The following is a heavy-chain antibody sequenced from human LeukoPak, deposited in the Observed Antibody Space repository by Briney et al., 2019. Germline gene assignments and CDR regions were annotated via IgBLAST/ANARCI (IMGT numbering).Heavy chain of an antibody. Sequence: PGGSLRFSCAASGFSFSCYSMKWGRQAPGEGVEWVSSISSSSNYIYYADSEKGRFTISRDYAKNSLYLQMNSLGAEDTAVYYCAELGITMIGGVWGKGTRVTISS. V-gene: IGHV3-21*01. CDR3: AELGITMIGGV. CDR1: GFSFSCYS. J-gene: IGHJ6*04. CDR2: ISSSSNYI. D-gene: IGHD3-10*02.